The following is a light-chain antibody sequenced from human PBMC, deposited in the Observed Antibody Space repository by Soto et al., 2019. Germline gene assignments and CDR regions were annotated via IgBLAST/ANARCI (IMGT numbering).Light chain of an antibody. CDR3: QQYGSSPWT. Sequence: EIVLTQSPGTLSFSPGERATLSCRASQSVSSSYLAWYQQKPGQAPRLLIYGASSRATGIPDRLGGSGSGTDFPLTITRLEPEDLAVYYCQQYGSSPWTFGQGTNVEIK. J-gene: IGKJ1*01. CDR1: QSVSSSY. V-gene: IGKV3-20*01. CDR2: GAS.